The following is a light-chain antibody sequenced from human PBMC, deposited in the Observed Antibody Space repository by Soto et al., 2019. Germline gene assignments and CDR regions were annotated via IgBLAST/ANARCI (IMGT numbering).Light chain of an antibody. J-gene: IGLJ2*01. CDR3: SSHTSSSTLV. V-gene: IGLV2-14*01. CDR2: DVD. Sequence: QSVLTQPASVSGSPGQSITISCTGTSSDIGVSNYVSWYQQHPGKVPKLMIYDVDNRPSGVSVRFSGSKSGNTASLTISGLQADDEADYYCSSHTSSSTLVFGGGTKLTVL. CDR1: SSDIGVSNY.